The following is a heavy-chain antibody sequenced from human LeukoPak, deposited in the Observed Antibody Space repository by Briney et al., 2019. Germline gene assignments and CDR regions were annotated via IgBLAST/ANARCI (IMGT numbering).Heavy chain of an antibody. V-gene: IGHV3-23*01. D-gene: IGHD2-2*01. CDR1: GFTLNSNA. Sequence: GGSLRLSCAVSGFTLNSNAMCWVRQAPGKGLEWVSAISRIGVTTYYAYSVEGRFTISRDTSKNTLYLQMNTLRSEDTAVYYCAKEEVPNDYWGQGTLVTVSS. CDR3: AKEEVPNDY. J-gene: IGHJ4*02. CDR2: ISRIGVTT.